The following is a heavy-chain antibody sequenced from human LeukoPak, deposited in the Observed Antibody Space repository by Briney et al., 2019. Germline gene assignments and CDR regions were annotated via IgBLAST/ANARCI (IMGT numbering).Heavy chain of an antibody. J-gene: IGHJ5*02. Sequence: GASVKVSCKASGYTFTSYGISWVRQAPGQGLEWMGWISAYNGNTNYAQKLQGRVTMTTDTSTSTAYMELRSLRSDDTAVYYCARDMGYSEQQLIRRPINWFDPWGQGTLVTVSS. D-gene: IGHD6-13*01. CDR3: ARDMGYSEQQLIRRPINWFDP. CDR2: ISAYNGNT. CDR1: GYTFTSYG. V-gene: IGHV1-18*01.